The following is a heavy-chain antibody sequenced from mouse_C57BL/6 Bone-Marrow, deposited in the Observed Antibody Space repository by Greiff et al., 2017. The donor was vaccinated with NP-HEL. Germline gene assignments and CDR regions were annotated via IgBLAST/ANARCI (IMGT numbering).Heavy chain of an antibody. CDR1: GYTFTSYG. Sequence: QVQLKESGAELARPGASVKLSCKASGYTFTSYGISWVKQRTGQGLEWIGEIYPRSGNTYYNEKFKGQATLTADKSSSTAYMELRSLTSEDSAVYFCASPNWYYFDYWGQGTTLTVSS. CDR2: IYPRSGNT. J-gene: IGHJ2*01. V-gene: IGHV1-81*01. D-gene: IGHD4-1*02. CDR3: ASPNWYYFDY.